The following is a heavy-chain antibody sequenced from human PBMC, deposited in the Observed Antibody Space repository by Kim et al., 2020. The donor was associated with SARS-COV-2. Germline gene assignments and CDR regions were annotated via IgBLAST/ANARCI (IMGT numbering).Heavy chain of an antibody. Sequence: YYADSVKGRFTISRDNAKNSLYLQMNSLRAEDTAVYYCARDSMVRGVIIYWGQGTLVTVSS. CDR3: ARDSMVRGVIIY. D-gene: IGHD3-10*01. J-gene: IGHJ4*02. V-gene: IGHV3-21*01.